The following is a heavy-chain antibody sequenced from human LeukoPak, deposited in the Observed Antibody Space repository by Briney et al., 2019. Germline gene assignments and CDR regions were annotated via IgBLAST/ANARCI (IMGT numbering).Heavy chain of an antibody. CDR3: ARDLSGVTGYTYDRGIDY. CDR2: IKKDGSEK. J-gene: IGHJ4*02. D-gene: IGHD5-18*01. Sequence: GGSLRLSCVASGFTFSSRDWMTWVRQAPGKGLEWVANIKKDGSEKYHVDSVKGRFTISRDNAKTSLYLQMNSLRAEDTAVYYCARDLSGVTGYTYDRGIDYWGQGTLVTVSS. V-gene: IGHV3-7*01. CDR1: GFTFSSRDW.